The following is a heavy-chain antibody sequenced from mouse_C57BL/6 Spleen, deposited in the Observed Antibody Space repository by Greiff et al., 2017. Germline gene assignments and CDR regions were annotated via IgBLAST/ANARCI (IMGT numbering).Heavy chain of an antibody. CDR1: GFSLTSYA. D-gene: IGHD2-3*01. CDR2: IWTGGGT. V-gene: IGHV2-9-1*01. Sequence: VKLQESGPGLVAPSQSLSITCTVSGFSLTSYAISWVRQPPGKGLEWLGVIWTGGGTNYNSALKSRLSISKDNSKSQVFLKMNSLQTDDTARYYCARAYDGYYDYFDYWGQGTTLTVSS. J-gene: IGHJ2*01. CDR3: ARAYDGYYDYFDY.